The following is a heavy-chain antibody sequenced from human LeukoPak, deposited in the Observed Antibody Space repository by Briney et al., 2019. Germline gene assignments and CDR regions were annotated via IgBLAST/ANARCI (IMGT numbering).Heavy chain of an antibody. Sequence: PGGSLRLSCAATGFTFSSYTMNWARQAPGKGLEWVSYISSSSSTIYYADSVKGRFTISRDNAKNSLYLQMNSLRAEDTAVYYCARTVGYSSSWYPFDFWGQGTLVTVSS. CDR3: ARTVGYSSSWYPFDF. CDR2: ISSSSSTI. V-gene: IGHV3-48*01. D-gene: IGHD6-13*01. J-gene: IGHJ4*02. CDR1: GFTFSSYT.